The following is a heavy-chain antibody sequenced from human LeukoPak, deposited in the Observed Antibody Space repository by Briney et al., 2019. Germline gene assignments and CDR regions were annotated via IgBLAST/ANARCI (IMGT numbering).Heavy chain of an antibody. CDR3: ARGPVVANWFDP. Sequence: SVKVSCKASGGTFSSYAISWVRQAPRQGLEWMGRIIPILGIANYAQKFQGRVTITADKSTSTAYMELSSLRSEDTAVYYCARGPVVANWFDPWGQGTLVTVSS. CDR2: IIPILGIA. D-gene: IGHD2-15*01. V-gene: IGHV1-69*04. J-gene: IGHJ5*02. CDR1: GGTFSSYA.